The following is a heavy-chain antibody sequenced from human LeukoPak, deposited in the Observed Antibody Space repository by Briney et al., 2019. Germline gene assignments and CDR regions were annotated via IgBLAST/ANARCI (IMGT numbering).Heavy chain of an antibody. Sequence: ASVKVSRKASGFTFTSSAMQWVRQARGQRLEWIGWIVVGSGNTNYAQKFQERVTITRDMSTSTAYMGLSSLRSEDTAVYYCAAASSSWSSYGMDVWGQGTTVTVSS. CDR1: GFTFTSSA. J-gene: IGHJ6*02. CDR2: IVVGSGNT. D-gene: IGHD6-13*01. CDR3: AAASSSWSSYGMDV. V-gene: IGHV1-58*02.